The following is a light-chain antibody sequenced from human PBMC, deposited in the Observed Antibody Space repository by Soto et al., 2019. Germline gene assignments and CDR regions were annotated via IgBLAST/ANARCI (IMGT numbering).Light chain of an antibody. CDR1: SSNIGSNA. V-gene: IGLV1-44*01. J-gene: IGLJ3*02. Sequence: QSVLTQPPSASGTPGQRVTISCSGSSSNIGSNAVNWYQQLPGTAPKLLIYSNNQRPSGVPDRFSGSKSGTSASLAISGFQSEDEADYYCAAWDDSLNGRGVFGGGTKLTVL. CDR3: AAWDDSLNGRGV. CDR2: SNN.